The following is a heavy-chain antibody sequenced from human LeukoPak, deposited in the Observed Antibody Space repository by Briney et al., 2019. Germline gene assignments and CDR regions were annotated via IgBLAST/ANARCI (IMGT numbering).Heavy chain of an antibody. CDR1: GGSISSYY. D-gene: IGHD2-2*01. CDR3: ARAPYCSSTSCYPFDY. Sequence: SETLSLTCTVSGGSISSYYWSWIRQPPGKGLEWIGYIYYSGSTNYNPSLKSRVTISVDTFKNQFSLKLSSATAADTAVYYCARAPYCSSTSCYPFDYWGQGTLVTVSS. J-gene: IGHJ4*02. CDR2: IYYSGST. V-gene: IGHV4-59*01.